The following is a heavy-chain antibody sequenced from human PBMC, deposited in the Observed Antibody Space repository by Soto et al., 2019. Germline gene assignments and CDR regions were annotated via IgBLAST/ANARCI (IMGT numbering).Heavy chain of an antibody. D-gene: IGHD5-12*01. CDR3: ARADPWDRVGGFDY. CDR1: GFTFSSYA. V-gene: IGHV3-30-3*01. CDR2: ISYDGSNK. J-gene: IGHJ4*02. Sequence: VQLLESGGGVVQPGRSLRLSCAASGFTFSSYAMHWVRQAPGKGLEWVAVISYDGSNKYYADSVKGRFTISRDNSKNTLYLQMNSLRAEDTAVYYCARADPWDRVGGFDYWGQGTLVTVSS.